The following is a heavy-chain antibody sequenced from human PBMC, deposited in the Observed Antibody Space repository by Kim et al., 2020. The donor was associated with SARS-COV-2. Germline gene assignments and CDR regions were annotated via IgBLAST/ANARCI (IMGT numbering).Heavy chain of an antibody. D-gene: IGHD2-15*01. V-gene: IGHV1-2*06. Sequence: ASVKVSCKASGYTFTGYYMHWVRQAPGQGLEWMGRINPNSGGTNYAQKFQGRVTMTRDTSISTAYMELSRLRSDDTAVYYCARDSPREGSCLLCWGQGTLVTVSS. CDR1: GYTFTGYY. CDR2: INPNSGGT. CDR3: ARDSPREGSCLLC. J-gene: IGHJ4*02.